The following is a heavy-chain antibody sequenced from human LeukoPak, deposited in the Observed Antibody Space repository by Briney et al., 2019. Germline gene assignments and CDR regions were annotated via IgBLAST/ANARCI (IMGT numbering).Heavy chain of an antibody. J-gene: IGHJ4*02. V-gene: IGHV1-69*06. CDR3: ARDLDSSAPQKNFFDH. Sequence: SVKVSCKASVGTFSSYGVAWVRQAPGQGLEWMGGIIPIYASSNYARKFQGRVTITADKYTGTAYMELSSRTSEETAVYYCARDLDSSAPQKNFFDHWGQGTLVTVSS. CDR2: IIPIYASS. D-gene: IGHD3-22*01. CDR1: VGTFSSYG.